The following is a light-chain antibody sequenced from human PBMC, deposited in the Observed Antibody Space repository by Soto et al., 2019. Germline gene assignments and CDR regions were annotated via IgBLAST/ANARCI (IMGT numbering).Light chain of an antibody. V-gene: IGKV1-5*01. J-gene: IGKJ5*01. Sequence: DIQMTQSPSTLSASVGDGVTLTCRASQNISIWLAWYQQRPGRAPRLLIYDASSLESGVPSTFSGSGSGTEFSLTISNLRPEDFATYYCQHYHSFSITFGQGTRLEIK. CDR3: QHYHSFSIT. CDR2: DAS. CDR1: QNISIW.